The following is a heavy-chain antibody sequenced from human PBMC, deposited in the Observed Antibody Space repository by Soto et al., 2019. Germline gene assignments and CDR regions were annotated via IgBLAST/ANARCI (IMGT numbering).Heavy chain of an antibody. V-gene: IGHV5-10-1*01. J-gene: IGHJ5*02. D-gene: IGHD2-2*02. CDR2: IDPSDSYT. Sequence: GESLKISCKGSGYSFPIYWISWVRQMPGKGLEWMGRIDPSDSYTNYSPSFQGHVTISADKSISTAYLQWSSLKASDTAMYYCPRHTFQYKWFDPWGQGTLVTVSS. CDR3: PRHTFQYKWFDP. CDR1: GYSFPIYW.